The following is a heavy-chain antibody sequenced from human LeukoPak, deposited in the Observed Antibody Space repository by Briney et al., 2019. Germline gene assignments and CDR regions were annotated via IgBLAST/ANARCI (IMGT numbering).Heavy chain of an antibody. D-gene: IGHD6-19*01. CDR2: IYTSGST. CDR3: ARDPPSGPRAVAGTNDAFDI. CDR1: GGSISSYY. V-gene: IGHV4-4*07. Sequence: SETLSLTCTVSGGSISSYYWSWIRQPAGKGLEWIGRIYTSGSTNYNPSLESRVTMSVDTSKNQFSLKLSSVTAVDTAVYYCARDPPSGPRAVAGTNDAFDIWGQGTMVTVSS. J-gene: IGHJ3*02.